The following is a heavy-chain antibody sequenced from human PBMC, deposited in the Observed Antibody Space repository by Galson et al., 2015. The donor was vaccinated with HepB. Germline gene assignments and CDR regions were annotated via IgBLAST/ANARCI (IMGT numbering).Heavy chain of an antibody. CDR3: ARMGVELEQYYYYYMDV. D-gene: IGHD1/OR15-1a*01. J-gene: IGHJ6*03. Sequence: SVKVSCKASGYTFTGYYMHWVRQAPGQGLEWMGWINPNSGGTNYAQKFQGRVTMTRDTSISTAYMELSRLRSDDTAVYYCARMGVELEQYYYYYMDVWGKGTTVTVSS. CDR2: INPNSGGT. CDR1: GYTFTGYY. V-gene: IGHV1-2*02.